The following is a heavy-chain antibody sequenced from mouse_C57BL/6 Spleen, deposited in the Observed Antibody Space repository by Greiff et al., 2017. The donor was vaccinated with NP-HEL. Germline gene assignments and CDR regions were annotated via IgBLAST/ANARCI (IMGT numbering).Heavy chain of an antibody. V-gene: IGHV6-3*01. CDR1: GFTFSNYW. CDR2: IRLKSDNYAT. Sequence: EVMLVESGGGLVQPGGSMKLSCVASGFTFSNYWMNWVRQSPEKGLEWVAQIRLKSDNYATHYAESVKGRFTISRDDSKSSVYLQMNNLRAEDTGIYYCTREYSNYYPSYYYAMDYWGQGTSVTVSS. J-gene: IGHJ4*01. D-gene: IGHD2-5*01. CDR3: TREYSNYYPSYYYAMDY.